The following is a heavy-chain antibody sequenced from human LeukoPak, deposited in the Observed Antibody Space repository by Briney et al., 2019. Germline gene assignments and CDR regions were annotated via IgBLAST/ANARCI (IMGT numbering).Heavy chain of an antibody. CDR3: ARGGTTVTSY. J-gene: IGHJ4*02. D-gene: IGHD4-17*01. V-gene: IGHV1-69*06. CDR2: IIPVSGTT. CDR1: GGTFSSYA. Sequence: SVKVSCKASGGTFSSYAVSWVRLTPGQGLEWLGGIIPVSGTTTYAQKFQAKVTMTADKSTNTAYLEISSLTSDDTAVYYCARGGTTVTSYWGQGTLVPVSS.